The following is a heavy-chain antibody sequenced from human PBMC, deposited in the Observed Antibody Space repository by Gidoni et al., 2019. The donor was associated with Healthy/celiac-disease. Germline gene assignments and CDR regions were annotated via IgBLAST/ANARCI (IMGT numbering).Heavy chain of an antibody. V-gene: IGHV4-30-2*01. D-gene: IGHD5-12*01. CDR3: ARGSVGYSGYDFKFLVNWFDP. J-gene: IGHJ5*02. CDR1: GGSISSGGYS. Sequence: QLQLQESGSGLVKPSQTLSLTCAVSGGSISSGGYSWGWIRQPPGKGLEWIGYIYHSGSTYYNPSLKSRVTISVDRSKNQFSLKLSSVTAADTAVYYCARGSVGYSGYDFKFLVNWFDPWGQGTLVTVSS. CDR2: IYHSGST.